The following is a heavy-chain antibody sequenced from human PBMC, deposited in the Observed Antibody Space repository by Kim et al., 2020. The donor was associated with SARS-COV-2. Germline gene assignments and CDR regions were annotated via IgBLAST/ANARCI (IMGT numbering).Heavy chain of an antibody. D-gene: IGHD6-19*01. J-gene: IGHJ2*01. V-gene: IGHV3-20*03. CDR3: AREGYNSGVKHFDL. Sequence: YADSVKSRFTISRKNAKNSLYLQMNSLKAEDTTLYYCAREGYNSGVKHFDLWGRVTLVTVSS.